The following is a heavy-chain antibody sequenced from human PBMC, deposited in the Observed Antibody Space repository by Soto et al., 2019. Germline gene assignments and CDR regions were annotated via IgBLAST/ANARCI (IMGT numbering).Heavy chain of an antibody. CDR2: INPSGST. Sequence: SETLSLTCAVYGGSFSGYYWSWIRQPPGKGLEWIGEINPSGSTNYNPSLKSRVTISVDTSKNQFSLKLSSVTAADTAVYYCARRTYYYDSSGYYYLYYYGMDVWGQGTTVTVSS. D-gene: IGHD3-22*01. CDR3: ARRTYYYDSSGYYYLYYYGMDV. CDR1: GGSFSGYY. J-gene: IGHJ6*02. V-gene: IGHV4-34*01.